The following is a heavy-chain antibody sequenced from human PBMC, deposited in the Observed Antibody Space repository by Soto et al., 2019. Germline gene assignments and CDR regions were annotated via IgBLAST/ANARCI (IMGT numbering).Heavy chain of an antibody. V-gene: IGHV1-18*01. CDR2: ISAYNGDT. CDR3: ARDHGLRYFDWLTDYYYGMDV. Sequence: ASVKVSCKVSGDALTEFPIHWVRQAPGQGLEWMGGISAYNGDTNYAQKIQDRVTMTTDTSTSTAYMELRSLRSDDTAVYYCARDHGLRYFDWLTDYYYGMDVWGQGTTVTVSS. D-gene: IGHD3-9*01. J-gene: IGHJ6*02. CDR1: GDALTEFP.